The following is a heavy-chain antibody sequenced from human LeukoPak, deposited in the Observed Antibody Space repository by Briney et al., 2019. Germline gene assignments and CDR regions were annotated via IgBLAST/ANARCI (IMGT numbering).Heavy chain of an antibody. CDR1: GGSISSYY. CDR2: IYYSGST. V-gene: IGHV4-59*01. Sequence: SETLSLTCTVSGGSISSYYWSWIRQPPGKGLEWIGYIYYSGSTNYNPSLKSRVTISVDTSKNQFSLKLSSVTAADTAVYYCARGPGYSGYDSNHYYYYGMDVWGQGTTVTVSS. D-gene: IGHD5-12*01. CDR3: ARGPGYSGYDSNHYYYYGMDV. J-gene: IGHJ6*02.